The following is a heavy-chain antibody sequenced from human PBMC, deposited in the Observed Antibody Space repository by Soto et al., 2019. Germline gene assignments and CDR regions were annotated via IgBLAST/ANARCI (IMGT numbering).Heavy chain of an antibody. CDR1: GGTFSSYA. J-gene: IGHJ6*02. Sequence: SVKVSCKASGGTFSSYAISWVRQAPGQGLEWMGGIIPIFGTANYAQKFQGRVTITADESTSTAYMELSSLRSEDTAVYYCARVDYGDYGMDVWGQGTTVTVSS. CDR2: IIPIFGTA. V-gene: IGHV1-69*13. D-gene: IGHD4-17*01. CDR3: ARVDYGDYGMDV.